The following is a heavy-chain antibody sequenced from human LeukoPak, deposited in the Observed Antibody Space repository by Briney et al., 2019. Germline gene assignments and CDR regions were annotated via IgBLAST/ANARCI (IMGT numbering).Heavy chain of an antibody. CDR1: GFTFSSYW. Sequence: PGGSLRLSCAASGFTFSSYWMHWVRQAPGKGLEWVSAISGSGGSTYYADSVKGRSTISRDNSKNTLYLQMNSLRAEDTAVYYCAKDAYYYDSSGYQWGGQGTLVTVSS. J-gene: IGHJ4*02. V-gene: IGHV3-23*01. CDR3: AKDAYYYDSSGYQW. CDR2: ISGSGGST. D-gene: IGHD3-22*01.